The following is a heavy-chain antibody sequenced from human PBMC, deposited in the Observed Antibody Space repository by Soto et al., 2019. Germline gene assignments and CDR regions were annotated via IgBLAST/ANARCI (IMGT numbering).Heavy chain of an antibody. Sequence: SLRLSCAASGFTFSSYGMHWVRQAPGKGLEWVAVISYDGSNKYYADSVKGRFTISRDNSKNTLYLQMNSLRAEDTAVYYCAKDPYYYDSSGYLDYWGQGTLVTVSS. J-gene: IGHJ4*02. CDR1: GFTFSSYG. CDR3: AKDPYYYDSSGYLDY. V-gene: IGHV3-30*18. CDR2: ISYDGSNK. D-gene: IGHD3-22*01.